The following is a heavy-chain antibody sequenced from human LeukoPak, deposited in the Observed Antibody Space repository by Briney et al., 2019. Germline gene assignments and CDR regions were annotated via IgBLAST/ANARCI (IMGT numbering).Heavy chain of an antibody. D-gene: IGHD2-8*01. CDR1: GYTFTDYY. Sequence: ASVKISCKVSGYTFTDYYMHWVQQAPGKGLEWMGLVDPEDGETIYAEKFQGRVTITADTSTDTAYMELSSLRSEGTAVYYCATDYGYCTNGVCFSDAFDIWGQGTMVTVSS. CDR3: ATDYGYCTNGVCFSDAFDI. V-gene: IGHV1-69-2*01. CDR2: VDPEDGET. J-gene: IGHJ3*02.